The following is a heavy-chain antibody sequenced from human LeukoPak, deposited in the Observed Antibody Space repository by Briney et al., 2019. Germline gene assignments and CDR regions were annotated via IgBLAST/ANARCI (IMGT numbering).Heavy chain of an antibody. CDR2: ISAYNGNT. CDR1: GCTFTSYG. D-gene: IGHD6-19*01. CDR3: ARDRLILFGAVAGVPPFDY. V-gene: IGHV1-18*01. Sequence: GASVKVSCKASGCTFTSYGISWVRQAPGQGLEWMGWISAYNGNTNYAQKLQGRVTMTTDTSTSTAYMELRSLRSDDTAVYYCARDRLILFGAVAGVPPFDYWGQGTLVTVSS. J-gene: IGHJ4*02.